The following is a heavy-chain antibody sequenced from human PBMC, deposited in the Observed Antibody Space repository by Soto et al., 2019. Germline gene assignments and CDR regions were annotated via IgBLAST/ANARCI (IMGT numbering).Heavy chain of an antibody. CDR3: ARGGHIAVVTASFDN. CDR1: GYTFNTYY. J-gene: IGHJ4*02. V-gene: IGHV1-46*02. Sequence: QVQLVQSGAEVRKPGASVKVSCKPSGYTFNTYYLHWLRQAPGQALEWMGVIHPSGGGTTYAQKFLGRVPVTRETSPTTVFMELSSLRSDDTAVYYCARGGHIAVVTASFDNWGQGTLVTVSS. CDR2: IHPSGGGT. D-gene: IGHD2-21*02.